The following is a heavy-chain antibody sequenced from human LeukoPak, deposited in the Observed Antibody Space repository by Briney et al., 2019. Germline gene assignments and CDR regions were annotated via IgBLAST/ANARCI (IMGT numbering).Heavy chain of an antibody. CDR2: IYDSGSI. CDR3: ARLGGTRNSLTVQV. D-gene: IGHD3-9*01. CDR1: DGSFRSSTYF. J-gene: IGHJ3*01. V-gene: IGHV4-39*01. Sequence: PSETLSLTCTVSDGSFRSSTYFWGWIRQPPGKGLEWIGNIYDSGSIYYNPSLKSRVTIAMDTSMRQFSLNLNSVTTADTGVYYCARLGGTRNSLTVQVWGQGTMVTVSS.